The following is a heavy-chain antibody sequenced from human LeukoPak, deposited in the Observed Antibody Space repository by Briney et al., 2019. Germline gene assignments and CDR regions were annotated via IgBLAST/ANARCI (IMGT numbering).Heavy chain of an antibody. CDR1: GYSFTSYW. CDR2: IYPGDSDT. D-gene: IGHD4-17*01. Sequence: GESLKISCKGSGYSFTSYWIAWVRQMPGKGLEWMGIIYPGDSDTRYSPSFQGQVTISADKSISTAYLHWSSLKASDTAMYYCATSPGYGDYFGWFDPWGQGTLVTVSS. V-gene: IGHV5-51*01. CDR3: ATSPGYGDYFGWFDP. J-gene: IGHJ5*02.